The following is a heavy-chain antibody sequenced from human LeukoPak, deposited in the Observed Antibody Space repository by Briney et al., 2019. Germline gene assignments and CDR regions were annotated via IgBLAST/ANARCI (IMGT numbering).Heavy chain of an antibody. D-gene: IGHD3-3*01. CDR2: IYYSGST. V-gene: IGHV4-59*01. CDR1: GGSISNYY. Sequence: KPSETLSLTCTVSGGSISNYYWSWIRQPPGKGLEWIGYIYYSGSTNYNLSLKSRVTISVDTSKNQFSLMLSSVTAADTAVYYCARDFWSGYYADYYYYMDVWGKGTTVTVSS. J-gene: IGHJ6*03. CDR3: ARDFWSGYYADYYYYMDV.